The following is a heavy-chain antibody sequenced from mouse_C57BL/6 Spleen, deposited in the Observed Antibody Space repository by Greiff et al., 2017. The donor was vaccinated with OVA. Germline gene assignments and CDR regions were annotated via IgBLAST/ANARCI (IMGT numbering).Heavy chain of an antibody. V-gene: IGHV1-55*01. CDR1: GYTFTSYW. D-gene: IGHD3-2*02. Sequence: VQLQQPGAELVKPGASVKMSCKASGYTFTSYWITWVKQRPGQGLEWIGDIYPGSGSTNYNEKFKSKATLTVDTSSSTAYMQLSSLTSEDSAVYYCARYVDSSGYAMDYWGQGTSVTVSS. CDR3: ARYVDSSGYAMDY. CDR2: IYPGSGST. J-gene: IGHJ4*01.